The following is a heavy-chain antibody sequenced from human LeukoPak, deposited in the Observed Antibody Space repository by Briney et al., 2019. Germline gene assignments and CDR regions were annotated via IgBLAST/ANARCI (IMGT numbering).Heavy chain of an antibody. CDR3: ACCRDGYNYHYFDY. V-gene: IGHV4-34*01. Sequence: SETLSLTCAVYGGSFSGYYWSWIRQPPGKGLEWIGEINHSGSTSYNPSLKSRVTISVGTSKNQFSLKLSSVTAADTAVYYCACCRDGYNYHYFDYWGQGTLVTVSS. D-gene: IGHD5-12*01. CDR1: GGSFSGYY. CDR2: INHSGST. J-gene: IGHJ4*02.